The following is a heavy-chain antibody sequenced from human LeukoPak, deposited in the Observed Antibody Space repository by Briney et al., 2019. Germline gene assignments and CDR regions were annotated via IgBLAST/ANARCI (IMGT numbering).Heavy chain of an antibody. CDR1: GXSSRSGDYF. J-gene: IGHJ4*02. Sequence: SQTLSLTCAVSGXSSRSGDYFWSWIRQPPGRGLEWIGHIHYSGNTYYNPPLKSRVSISVDTSKNQFSLKLSSVTAADTAVYYCARENNDYGGKKAFDYWGQGTLVTVSS. D-gene: IGHD4-23*01. CDR2: IHYSGNT. CDR3: ARENNDYGGKKAFDY. V-gene: IGHV4-30-4*01.